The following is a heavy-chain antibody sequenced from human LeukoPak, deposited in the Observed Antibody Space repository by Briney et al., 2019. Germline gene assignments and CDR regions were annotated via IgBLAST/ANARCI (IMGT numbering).Heavy chain of an antibody. V-gene: IGHV1-2*02. D-gene: IGHD1-26*01. CDR1: GYTFTGYY. CDR2: INPNSGGT. Sequence: ASVKVSCKASGYTFTGYYMHWVRQAPGQGLEWMGWINPNSGGTNYAQKFQGRVTMTRDTSISTAYTELSRLRSDDTAVYYCARDRRIVGVPLGYWGQGTLVTVSS. CDR3: ARDRRIVGVPLGY. J-gene: IGHJ4*02.